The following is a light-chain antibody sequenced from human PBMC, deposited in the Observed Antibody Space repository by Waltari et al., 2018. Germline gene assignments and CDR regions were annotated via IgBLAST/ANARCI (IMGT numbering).Light chain of an antibody. CDR3: TSYSGSDTVI. Sequence: RAPKLMIYEVTERPSGVPDRFSGSKSGNTASLTVSGLRTEDEADYYCTSYSGSDTVIFGGGTKLTVL. J-gene: IGLJ2*01. V-gene: IGLV2-8*01. CDR2: EVT.